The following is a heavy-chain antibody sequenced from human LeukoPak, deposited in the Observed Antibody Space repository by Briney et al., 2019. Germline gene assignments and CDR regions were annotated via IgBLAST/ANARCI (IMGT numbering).Heavy chain of an antibody. V-gene: IGHV3-30*02. J-gene: IGHJ3*02. D-gene: IGHD6-25*01. CDR2: IRYDGSNK. CDR1: GFTFSSYG. Sequence: GGSLRLSCAASGFTFSSYGMHWVRQAPGKGLEWVAFIRYDGSNKYYADSVKGRFTISRDNSKNTLYLQMNSLRAEDTAVYYCAKGYIGAAATSSAFDIWGQGTMVTVSS. CDR3: AKGYIGAAATSSAFDI.